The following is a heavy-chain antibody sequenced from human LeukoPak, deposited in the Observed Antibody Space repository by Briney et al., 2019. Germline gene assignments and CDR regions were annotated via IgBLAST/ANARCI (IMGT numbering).Heavy chain of an antibody. V-gene: IGHV3-23*01. Sequence: GGSLRLSCAASGLTFSSYAMSWVRQAPGKGLEWVSTISGSGGSTYYADSVKGRFTISRDNAKKSLYLQMSSLRAEDTAVYYCTREGITAAVDYWGQGTLVTVSS. CDR2: ISGSGGST. J-gene: IGHJ4*02. CDR1: GLTFSSYA. CDR3: TREGITAAVDY. D-gene: IGHD6-13*01.